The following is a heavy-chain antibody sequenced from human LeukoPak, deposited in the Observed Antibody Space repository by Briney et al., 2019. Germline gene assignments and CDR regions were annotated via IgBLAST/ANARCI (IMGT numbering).Heavy chain of an antibody. J-gene: IGHJ6*03. Sequence: GGSLRLSCAASGFTFSDYYMSWIRQAPGKGLEWVSYISSSGSTIYYADSVKGRFTISRDNAKNSLYLQMNSLRAEDTAVYYCARDKRDGDNYYYYYMDVWGKGTTVTVSS. CDR2: ISSSGSTI. CDR1: GFTFSDYY. D-gene: IGHD4-17*01. V-gene: IGHV3-11*04. CDR3: ARDKRDGDNYYYYYMDV.